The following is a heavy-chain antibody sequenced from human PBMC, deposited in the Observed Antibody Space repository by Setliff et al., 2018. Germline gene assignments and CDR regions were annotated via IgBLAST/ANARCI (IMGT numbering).Heavy chain of an antibody. CDR2: IHQDGSER. J-gene: IGHJ4*02. D-gene: IGHD3-10*01. CDR1: GFTFGSYW. CDR3: VRDWASGDDH. V-gene: IGHV3-7*01. Sequence: PGESLRLSCAASGFTFGSYWMTWVRQAPEKGLEWVANIHQDGSERHYVDSVKGRFTISRDNAKNSLFLQMNILEVEDTAVYYCVRDWASGDDHWGRGTLVTVSS.